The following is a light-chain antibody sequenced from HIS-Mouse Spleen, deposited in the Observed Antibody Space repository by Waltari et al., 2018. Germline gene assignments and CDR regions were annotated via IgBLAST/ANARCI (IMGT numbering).Light chain of an antibody. J-gene: IGLJ3*02. V-gene: IGLV4-69*01. CDR3: QTWGTGIQWV. Sequence: QLVLTQSPSASASLGASVKLTCTLSSGHSSYAIAWHQQQPGKGPRYLMKLNSDGSHSKGDEIPDRFSGSSSGAERYLTISSLQSEDEADYYCQTWGTGIQWVFGGGTKLTVL. CDR2: LNSDGSH. CDR1: SGHSSYA.